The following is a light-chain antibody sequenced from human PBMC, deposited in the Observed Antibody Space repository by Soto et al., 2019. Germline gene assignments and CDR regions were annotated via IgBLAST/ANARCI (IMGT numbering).Light chain of an antibody. CDR3: QQYNYYRWT. CDR1: RSIRRF. V-gene: IGKV1-5*03. Sequence: DIQMTQSPSSLSASVGDRVTITCRASRSIRRFLAWYQQKPGKAPKLLIYQASNLESGVPSRFSGSGSGTEFTLTISSLQPDDLAVYYCQQYNYYRWTFGQGTKVDIK. J-gene: IGKJ1*01. CDR2: QAS.